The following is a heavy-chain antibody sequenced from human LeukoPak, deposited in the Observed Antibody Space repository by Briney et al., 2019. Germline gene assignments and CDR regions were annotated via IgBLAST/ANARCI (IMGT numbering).Heavy chain of an antibody. J-gene: IGHJ4*02. CDR1: GFTFSSYG. D-gene: IGHD3-22*01. CDR2: ISYDGSNK. V-gene: IGHV3-30*03. CDR3: ARERREYYYDSSGYPNDFDY. Sequence: PGGSLRLSCAASGFTFSSYGMHWVRQAPGKGLEWVAVISYDGSNKYYADSVKGRFTISRDNSKNTLYLQMNSLRAEDTAVYYCARERREYYYDSSGYPNDFDYWGQGTLVTVSS.